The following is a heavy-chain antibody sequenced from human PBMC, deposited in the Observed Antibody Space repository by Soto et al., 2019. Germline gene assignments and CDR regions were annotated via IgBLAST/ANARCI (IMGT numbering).Heavy chain of an antibody. Sequence: PSETLSLTCTVSGGSITSSSYYWGWIRQPPGKGLEWIGSIYYSGSTYYNPSLKSRVTISVDTSKNQFSLKLSSVTAADTAVYYCARDSYDCSGYYYPLDYWGQGTLVTVSS. D-gene: IGHD3-22*01. CDR1: GGSITSSSYY. CDR2: IYYSGST. CDR3: ARDSYDCSGYYYPLDY. J-gene: IGHJ4*02. V-gene: IGHV4-39*07.